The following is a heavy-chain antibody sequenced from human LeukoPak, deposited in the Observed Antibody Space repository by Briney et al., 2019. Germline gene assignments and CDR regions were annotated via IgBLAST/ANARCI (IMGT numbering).Heavy chain of an antibody. J-gene: IGHJ4*02. V-gene: IGHV3-66*01. CDR2: LYSDGRT. D-gene: IGHD1-26*01. CDR3: ARELSGSYFN. CDR1: GFTVSNNY. Sequence: GGSLRLSCAVSGFTVSNNYMNWVRQTQGKGLEWVSVLYSDGRTFYTDSVKGRFTISRDTSRNTLYLQMNSLRVEDTAVYYCARELSGSYFNWGQGILVTVSS.